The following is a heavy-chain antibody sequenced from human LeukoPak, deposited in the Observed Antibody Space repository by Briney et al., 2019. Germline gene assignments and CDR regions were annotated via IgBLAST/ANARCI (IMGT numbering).Heavy chain of an antibody. CDR2: ISGSGGST. V-gene: IGHV3-23*01. Sequence: GGSLRLSCAASGFTFNSYAMSWVRQAPGKGLEWVSAISGSGGSTYYTDSVKGRFTISRDNSKNTLYPQMNSLRAEDTAVYYCAKSKIVVVPAAIGYWGQGTLVTVSS. CDR3: AKSKIVVVPAAIGY. CDR1: GFTFNSYA. D-gene: IGHD2-2*01. J-gene: IGHJ4*02.